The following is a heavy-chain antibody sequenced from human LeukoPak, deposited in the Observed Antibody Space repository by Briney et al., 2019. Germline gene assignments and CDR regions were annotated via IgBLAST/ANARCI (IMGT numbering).Heavy chain of an antibody. J-gene: IGHJ4*02. Sequence: SETLSLTCTVSGGPISSGGHYWSWVRQYPGKGLECIAYTYNSGTTYTLPSLKSRMTISIDTSKNQFSLKLSSVTAADTAVYYCARGTTSNFDFWGQGTLVTVSS. CDR3: ARGTTSNFDF. D-gene: IGHD2-2*01. CDR1: GGPISSGGHY. CDR2: TYNSGTT. V-gene: IGHV4-31*03.